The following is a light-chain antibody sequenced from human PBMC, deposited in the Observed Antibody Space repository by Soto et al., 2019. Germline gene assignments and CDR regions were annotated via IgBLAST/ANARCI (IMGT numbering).Light chain of an antibody. V-gene: IGLV7-46*01. CDR2: DTD. Sequence: QAVVTQEPSLTVSRGGTVTLTCGSSTGPVTNGHFPYWFQQKPGQAPRPLIYDTDNKHSWTPARFSASLLGDKAALTLSGALPEDEADYYCLLSYTGRLYVFGPGTKLTVL. CDR1: TGPVTNGHF. CDR3: LLSYTGRLYV. J-gene: IGLJ1*01.